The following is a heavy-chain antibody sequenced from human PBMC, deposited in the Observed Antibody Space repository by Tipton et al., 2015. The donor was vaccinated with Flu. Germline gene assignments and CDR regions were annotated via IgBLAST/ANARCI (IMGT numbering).Heavy chain of an antibody. CDR1: GGSISTYY. Sequence: TLSLTCTVSGGSISTYYWSWTRQPPGKGLEWIGYIYYSGSTNYNPSLKSRVTISVDTSKNQFSLKLSSVTAADTAVYYCARDPATDDYGLGSHFDGMDVWGQGTTVTVSS. J-gene: IGHJ6*02. D-gene: IGHD3-10*01. CDR3: ARDPATDDYGLGSHFDGMDV. V-gene: IGHV4-59*12. CDR2: IYYSGST.